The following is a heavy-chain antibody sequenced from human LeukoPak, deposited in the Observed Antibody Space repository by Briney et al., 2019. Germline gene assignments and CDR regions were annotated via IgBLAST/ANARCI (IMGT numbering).Heavy chain of an antibody. CDR1: GFTFSSYA. J-gene: IGHJ4*02. CDR2: ISYDGSNK. Sequence: GGSLRLSCAASGFTFSSYAMHWARQAPGKGLEWVAVISYDGSNKYYADSVKGRFTISRDNSKNTLYLQMNSLRAEDTAVYYCARDRDEVPAAMDGDWGQGTLVTVSS. D-gene: IGHD2-2*01. CDR3: ARDRDEVPAAMDGD. V-gene: IGHV3-30-3*01.